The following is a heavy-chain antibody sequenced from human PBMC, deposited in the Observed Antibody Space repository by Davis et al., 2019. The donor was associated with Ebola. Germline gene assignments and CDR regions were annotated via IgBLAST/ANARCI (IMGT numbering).Heavy chain of an antibody. V-gene: IGHV3-21*01. J-gene: IGHJ6*02. Sequence: GESLKISCAASGFTFSSYSMNWVRQAPGKGLEWVSSISSSSSYIYYADSVKGRFTISRDNAKNSLYLQMNSLRAEDTAVYYCARNYDFWSGLVSYGMDVWGQGTTVTVSS. CDR2: ISSSSSYI. CDR1: GFTFSSYS. D-gene: IGHD3-3*01. CDR3: ARNYDFWSGLVSYGMDV.